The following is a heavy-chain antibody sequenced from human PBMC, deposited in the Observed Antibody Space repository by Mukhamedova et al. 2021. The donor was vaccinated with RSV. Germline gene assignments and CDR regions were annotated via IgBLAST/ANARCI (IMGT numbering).Heavy chain of an antibody. D-gene: IGHD2-15*01. CDR3: ARRGYCSGGSCYEWRPGFDY. V-gene: IGHV4-39*01. CDR2: IHYSGST. Sequence: GLEWLGSIHYSGSTYYNPSLKSRVTMSVDTSKNQFSLKLSSGTAADTAVYYCARRGYCSGGSCYEWRPGFDYWGQGTLVTVAS. J-gene: IGHJ4*02.